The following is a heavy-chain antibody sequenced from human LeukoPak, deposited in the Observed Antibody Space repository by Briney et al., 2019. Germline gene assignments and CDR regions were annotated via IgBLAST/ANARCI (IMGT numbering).Heavy chain of an antibody. CDR1: GFTFSSYS. CDR2: ISSSSSTI. V-gene: IGHV3-48*01. D-gene: IGHD3-10*01. CDR3: ARVGIMVRARQGSFDY. J-gene: IGHJ4*02. Sequence: HPGGSLRLSCAASGFTFSSYSMNWVRQAPGKGLEWVSYISSSSSTIYYADSVKGRFTISRDNAKNSLYLQMNSLRAEDTAVYYCARVGIMVRARQGSFDYWGQGTLVTVSS.